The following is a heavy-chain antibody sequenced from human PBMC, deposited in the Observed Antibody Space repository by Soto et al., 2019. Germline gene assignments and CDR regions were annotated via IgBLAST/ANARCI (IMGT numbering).Heavy chain of an antibody. CDR2: ISAYNCNT. CDR3: ARDLAVAPSDY. D-gene: IGHD6-19*01. J-gene: IGHJ4*02. V-gene: IGHV1-18*01. CDR1: GYSFTSYG. Sequence: QVQLVQSGAEVKKPGASVKVSCKASGYSFTSYGISWVRQAPGQGLEWMGWISAYNCNTKYAQKLQGRVTMTTDTSTSTAYRELRSLRSDDTAVYYCARDLAVAPSDYWGQGTLVTVSS.